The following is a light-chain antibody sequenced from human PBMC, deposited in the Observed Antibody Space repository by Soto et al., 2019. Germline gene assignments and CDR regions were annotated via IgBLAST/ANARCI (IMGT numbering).Light chain of an antibody. CDR1: SSDVGGYKY. Sequence: QSALTQPASVSGSPGQSITIACTGTSSDVGGYKYVSWYQQHPGKAPKLMIYEVSNRPSGVSNRFSGSKSGNTASLTISGLQAEDEADYYCSSYSSSITLVFGTGTKVTVL. CDR3: SSYSSSITLV. CDR2: EVS. J-gene: IGLJ1*01. V-gene: IGLV2-14*01.